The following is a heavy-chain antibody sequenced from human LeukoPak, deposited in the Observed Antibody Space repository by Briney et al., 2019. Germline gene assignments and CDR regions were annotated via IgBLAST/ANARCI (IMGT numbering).Heavy chain of an antibody. Sequence: ASVKVSCKASGYTFTSYGISWVRQAPGQGLEWMGWINTNTGNPTYAQGFTGRFVFSLDTSVSTAYLQISRLKAEDTAVYYCARGVRVIDYWGQGTLVTVSS. CDR1: GYTFTSYG. CDR3: ARGVRVIDY. D-gene: IGHD1-1*01. CDR2: INTNTGNP. V-gene: IGHV7-4-1*02. J-gene: IGHJ4*02.